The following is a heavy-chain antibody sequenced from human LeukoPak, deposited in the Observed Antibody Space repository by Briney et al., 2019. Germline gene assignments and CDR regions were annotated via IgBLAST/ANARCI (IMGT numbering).Heavy chain of an antibody. D-gene: IGHD1-26*01. CDR1: GYSISSGYY. V-gene: IGHV4-38-2*01. J-gene: IGHJ4*02. Sequence: SETLSLTCAVSGYSISSGYYWGWIRQPPGKGLEWIGSIYHSGSTYYNPSLKSRVTISVDTSKNQFSLKLSSVTAADTAVYYCARQGGDHFDYWGQGTLVTVSS. CDR3: ARQGGDHFDY. CDR2: IYHSGST.